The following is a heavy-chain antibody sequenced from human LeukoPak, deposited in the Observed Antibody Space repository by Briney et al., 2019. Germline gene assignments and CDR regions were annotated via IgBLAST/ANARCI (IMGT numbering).Heavy chain of an antibody. CDR1: GYTFTSNY. V-gene: IGHV1-46*01. J-gene: IGHJ4*02. CDR2: IYPRDGST. Sequence: ASVKVSCKASGYTFTSNYIHWVRRAPGQGLEWMGMIYPRDGSTSYAQKFQGRVTVTRDASTSTVHMELSGLRSEDTAVYYCARDQEGFDYWGQGTLVTVSS. CDR3: ARDQEGFDY.